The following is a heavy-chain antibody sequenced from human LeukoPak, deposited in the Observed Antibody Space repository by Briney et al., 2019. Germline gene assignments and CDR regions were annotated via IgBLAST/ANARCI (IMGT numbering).Heavy chain of an antibody. J-gene: IGHJ3*02. V-gene: IGHV3-23*01. CDR1: GFTFSSYA. CDR3: ARDGYSSGWQAPDDAFDI. D-gene: IGHD6-19*01. CDR2: ISGSGGST. Sequence: GGSLRLSCAASGFTFSSYAMSWVRQAPGKGLEWVSAISGSGGSTYYADSVKGRFTISRDNSKNTLYLQMNSLRAEDTAVYYCARDGYSSGWQAPDDAFDIWGQGTMVTVSS.